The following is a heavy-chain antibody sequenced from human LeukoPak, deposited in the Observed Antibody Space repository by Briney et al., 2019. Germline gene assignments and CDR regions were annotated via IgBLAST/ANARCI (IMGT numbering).Heavy chain of an antibody. J-gene: IGHJ4*02. V-gene: IGHV3-11*06. CDR3: ARVARYSPMY. D-gene: IGHD5-18*01. CDR2: ISGSSDYT. Sequence: GGSLRLSCAASGFNFRDSYMSWIRQAPGKGLEWVSYISGSSDYTNYADSVEGRLTISRDNAKNSLYLQMNSLRADDTAVYYCARVARYSPMYWGQGALVTVSS. CDR1: GFNFRDSY.